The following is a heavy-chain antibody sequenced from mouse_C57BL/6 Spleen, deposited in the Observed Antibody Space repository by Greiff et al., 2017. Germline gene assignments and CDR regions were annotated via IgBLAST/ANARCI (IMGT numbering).Heavy chain of an antibody. CDR3: ASADYYGSSSFAY. D-gene: IGHD1-1*01. V-gene: IGHV1-52*01. J-gene: IGHJ3*01. CDR2: IDPSDSET. CDR1: GYTFTSYW. Sequence: QVQLQQPGAELVRPGSSVKLSCKASGYTFTSYWMHWVKQRPIQGLEWIGNIDPSDSETHYNQKFKDKATLTVDKSSSTAYMQLSSLTSEDSAVYYCASADYYGSSSFAYWGQGTLVTVSA.